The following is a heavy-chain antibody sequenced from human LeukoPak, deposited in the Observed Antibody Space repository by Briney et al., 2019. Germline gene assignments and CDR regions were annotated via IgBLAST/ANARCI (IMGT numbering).Heavy chain of an antibody. Sequence: PAGSLCLSCAASRFTFSSYAMSWVRPAPGKGLEGVSAISGSGGSTYYTDSVRGRFTISRDNSKHTRYLQMDSLIADYTAVYYCAKYDRYYFDYWGQGTLVTVSS. J-gene: IGHJ4*02. CDR2: ISGSGGST. CDR1: RFTFSSYA. V-gene: IGHV3-23*01. D-gene: IGHD3-16*01. CDR3: AKYDRYYFDY.